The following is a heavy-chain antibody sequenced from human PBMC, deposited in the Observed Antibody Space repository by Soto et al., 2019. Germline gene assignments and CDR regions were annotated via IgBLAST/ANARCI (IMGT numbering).Heavy chain of an antibody. D-gene: IGHD3-10*01. J-gene: IGHJ3*02. CDR2: TIPVFNTA. CDR3: ARGVYGSGNYYTGPSAFDI. CDR1: GGTLSDYG. V-gene: IGHV1-69*06. Sequence: QVQLEQSGAEVKKPGSSVKISCKASGGTLSDYGVSWLRQAPGQGLEWVGGTIPVFNTANYAPKFQGRVTIAADKSTNIAYMELGSLRSDDTAFYYCARGVYGSGNYYTGPSAFDIWGQGTLVIVSS.